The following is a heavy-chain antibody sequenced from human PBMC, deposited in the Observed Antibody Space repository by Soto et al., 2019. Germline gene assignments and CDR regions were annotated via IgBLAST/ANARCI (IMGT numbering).Heavy chain of an antibody. J-gene: IGHJ6*02. Sequence: SETLSLTCTVSGGSISSYYWSWIRQPPGKGLEWIGYIYYSGSTNYNPSLKSRVTISVDTSKNQFSLKLSSVTAADTAVYYCARDIYGSGSYRGYYDDIYAWGQGTTVTVSS. CDR2: IYYSGST. CDR3: ARDIYGSGSYRGYYDDIYA. CDR1: GGSISSYY. D-gene: IGHD3-10*01. V-gene: IGHV4-59*01.